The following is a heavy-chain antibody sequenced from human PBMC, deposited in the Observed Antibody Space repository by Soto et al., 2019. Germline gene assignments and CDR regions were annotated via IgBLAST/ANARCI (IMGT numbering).Heavy chain of an antibody. J-gene: IGHJ5*02. CDR1: GYTFTSYG. Sequence: QVQLVQSGAEVKKPGAEVKVSCKAAGYTFTSYGISWVRPAPGQGLEWMGWISAYNGNTNYAQKLQGRVTMTTDTSTSTAYIELRSLRSAGTDVYYCARVPERSWVAPWGHGNIINVSS. D-gene: IGHD6-25*01. CDR2: ISAYNGNT. V-gene: IGHV1-18*04. CDR3: ARVPERSWVAP.